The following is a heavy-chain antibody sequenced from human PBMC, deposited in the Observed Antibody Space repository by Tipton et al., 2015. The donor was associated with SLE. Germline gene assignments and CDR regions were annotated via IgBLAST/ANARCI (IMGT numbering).Heavy chain of an antibody. CDR3: ARRPLWFREFHPFDT. CDR1: GGSVSSPTYY. V-gene: IGHV4-39*07. J-gene: IGHJ5*02. CDR2: IFYLGNT. D-gene: IGHD3-10*01. Sequence: TLSLTCTVSGGSVSSPTYYWGWIRQPPGKGLEWIGNIFYLGNTFYSPSLQSRINISVDTSKNQFSLNLTSVTAADTALYFCARRPLWFREFHPFDTWGRGTLVTVSS.